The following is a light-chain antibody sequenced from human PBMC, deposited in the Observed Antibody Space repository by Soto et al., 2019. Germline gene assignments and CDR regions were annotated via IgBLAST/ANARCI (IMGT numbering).Light chain of an antibody. Sequence: EIVLTQSPGTLSWSPLERAAVSCRASQSVSSSYLAWYQQKPGQAPRLLIYGASSRATGIPDRFSGSGSGTDFTLTISRLEPEDFAVYYCQQYGSSPVAFGQGTKVDIK. V-gene: IGKV3-20*01. CDR1: QSVSSSY. CDR2: GAS. CDR3: QQYGSSPVA. J-gene: IGKJ1*01.